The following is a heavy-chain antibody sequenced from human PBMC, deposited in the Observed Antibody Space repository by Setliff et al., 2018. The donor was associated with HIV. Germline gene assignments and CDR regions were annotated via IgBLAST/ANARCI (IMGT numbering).Heavy chain of an antibody. J-gene: IGHJ4*02. CDR1: GFTFSSYA. CDR2: IYNTGST. CDR3: ARGRGSSSSWPIDY. D-gene: IGHD6-13*01. V-gene: IGHV4-31*02. Sequence: LRLSCAASGFTFSSYAMSWVRQAPGKGLEWIGYIYNTGSTYHSPSLESRVTISIDTSKNQFSLKLSSVTAADTAVYFCARGRGSSSSWPIDYWGQGTLVTVSS.